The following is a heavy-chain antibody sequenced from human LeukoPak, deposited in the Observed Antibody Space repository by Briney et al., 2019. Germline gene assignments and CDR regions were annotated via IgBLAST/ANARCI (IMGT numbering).Heavy chain of an antibody. CDR2: INCNNGDT. Sequence: GASVKVSCKTSGYTFTGYYMDWMRQAPGQGLEWMGWINCNNGDTIYAQKFEGRVIVTRDTSISTAYMELSRLTYDDTAVYYCARNGEIWGQGTLVTVSS. CDR3: ARNGEI. J-gene: IGHJ4*02. CDR1: GYTFTGYY. V-gene: IGHV1-2*02. D-gene: IGHD3-10*01.